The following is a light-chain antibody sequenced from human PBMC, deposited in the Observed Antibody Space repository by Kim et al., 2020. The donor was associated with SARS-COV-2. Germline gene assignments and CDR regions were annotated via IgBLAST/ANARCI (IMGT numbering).Light chain of an antibody. J-gene: IGKJ2*01. Sequence: DIQMTQSPSSLSASVGDRVTITCRASQSINTYLNWYQQKPGKAPKLLIYAASRLQTGVPSAFSGSGSGTDFTLTIGSLQPEDFATYYCQQTYSTPYTFGQGTKLEI. V-gene: IGKV1-39*01. CDR1: QSINTY. CDR3: QQTYSTPYT. CDR2: AAS.